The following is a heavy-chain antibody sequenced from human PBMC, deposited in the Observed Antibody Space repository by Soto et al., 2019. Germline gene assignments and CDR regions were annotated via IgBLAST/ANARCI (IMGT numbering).Heavy chain of an antibody. Sequence: QVQLVQSGAEVKKPGASVKVSCKASGYTFTSYGISWVRQDPGQGLEWMGWMSAYNGNTNYAQKLQGRVSMTTDTSTSTAYMELRSLRSDDTAVYYCARIWLDYGDFYFDYWGQGTLVTVSS. D-gene: IGHD4-17*01. J-gene: IGHJ4*02. CDR3: ARIWLDYGDFYFDY. CDR2: MSAYNGNT. CDR1: GYTFTSYG. V-gene: IGHV1-18*01.